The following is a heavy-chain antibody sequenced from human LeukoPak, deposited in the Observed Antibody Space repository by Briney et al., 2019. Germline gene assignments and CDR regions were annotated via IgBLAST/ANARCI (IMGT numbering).Heavy chain of an antibody. V-gene: IGHV3-30*18. D-gene: IGHD6-13*01. CDR3: ANLIAAAGKMDV. CDR1: AFTFSSYG. J-gene: IGHJ6*04. Sequence: GGSLRLSCAASAFTFSSYGMHWVRQAPGKGLEWVAVISYDGSDKYYADSVKGRFTISRDNAKNSLYLQMNSLRAEDTAVYYCANLIAAAGKMDVWGKGTTVTISS. CDR2: ISYDGSDK.